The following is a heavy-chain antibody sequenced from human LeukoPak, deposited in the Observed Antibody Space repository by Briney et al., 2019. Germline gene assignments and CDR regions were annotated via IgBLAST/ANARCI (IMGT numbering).Heavy chain of an antibody. D-gene: IGHD1-26*01. V-gene: IGHV3-33*01. CDR2: IWRDGREK. CDR1: EFSFSRHA. J-gene: IGHJ4*02. CDR3: ARHGSGTNYFDPLDW. Sequence: PGGSLRLACGAYEFSFSRHAMGWVRQAPGKGVEWVEVIWRDGREKHYADWVKGRFTIDRDKSKSTGYLEMNSQRAEDTAVYECARHGSGTNYFDPLDWWGQGTLVTVSS.